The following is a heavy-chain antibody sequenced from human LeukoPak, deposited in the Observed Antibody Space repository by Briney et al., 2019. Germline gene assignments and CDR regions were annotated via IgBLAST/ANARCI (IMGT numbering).Heavy chain of an antibody. CDR3: AIFALGYSSSLSY. CDR1: GYSFTSYW. J-gene: IGHJ4*02. D-gene: IGHD6-13*01. Sequence: GESLKISCKGSGYSFTSYWIGWVRQMPGKGLEWMGIICPGDSDTRYSPSFQGQVTISADKSISTAYLQWSSLKASDTAMYYCAIFALGYSSSLSYWGQGTLVTVSS. CDR2: ICPGDSDT. V-gene: IGHV5-51*01.